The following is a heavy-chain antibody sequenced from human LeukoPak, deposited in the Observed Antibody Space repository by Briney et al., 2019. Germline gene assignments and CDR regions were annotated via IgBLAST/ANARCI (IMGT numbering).Heavy chain of an antibody. D-gene: IGHD3-10*01. V-gene: IGHV4-39*01. CDR2: IYYSGST. Sequence: SETLSLTCTVSGGSISSSSYYWGWIRQPPGKGLEWIGSIYYSGSTYYNPSLKSRVTISVDTSKNQFSLKLSSVTAADTAVYYCARHVRYSGNFDYWGQGTLVTVSS. CDR1: GGSISSSSYY. CDR3: ARHVRYSGNFDY. J-gene: IGHJ4*02.